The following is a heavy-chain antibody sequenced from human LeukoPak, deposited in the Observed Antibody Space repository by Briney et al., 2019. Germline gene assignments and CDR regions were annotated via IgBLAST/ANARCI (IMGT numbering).Heavy chain of an antibody. J-gene: IGHJ4*02. CDR3: ARGRGDIVVEGFDY. Sequence: ASVKVSCKASGYTFTSYDINWVRQATGQGLEWMGWMNPNSGNTGYAQKFQGRVTMTRNTSISTAYMELSSLRSEDTAVYYCARGRGDIVVEGFDYWGQGTLVTVSS. D-gene: IGHD2-2*01. CDR1: GYTFTSYD. V-gene: IGHV1-8*01. CDR2: MNPNSGNT.